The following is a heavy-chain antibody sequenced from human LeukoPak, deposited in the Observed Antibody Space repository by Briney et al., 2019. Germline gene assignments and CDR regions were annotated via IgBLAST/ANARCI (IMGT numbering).Heavy chain of an antibody. CDR1: GGSFSSYY. CDR2: IYYSGST. CDR3: ARVAVAAREYFDY. J-gene: IGHJ4*02. Sequence: SETLSLTCAVYGGSFSSYYWGWIRQSPGKGLEWIGYIYYSGSTNYNPSLKSRVTISVDTSKNQFSLKLSSVTAADTAVYYCARVAVAAREYFDYWGQGTLVTVSS. V-gene: IGHV4-59*01. D-gene: IGHD6-19*01.